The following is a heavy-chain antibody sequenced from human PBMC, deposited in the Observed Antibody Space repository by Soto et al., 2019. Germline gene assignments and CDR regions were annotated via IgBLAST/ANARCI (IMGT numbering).Heavy chain of an antibody. CDR2: IHRSGST. V-gene: IGHV4-38-2*01. CDR1: GYSISSGYY. J-gene: IGHJ6*02. CDR3: ARGGDTMVRGVIIYYFYGMDV. D-gene: IGHD3-10*01. Sequence: SETLSLTCAVSGYSISSGYYWGWIRQPPGKGLEWIGSIHRSGSTYYNPSLKSRVTIALDTSRNQFSLRLSSVTAADTAVYFCARGGDTMVRGVIIYYFYGMDVWGQGTTVTVSS.